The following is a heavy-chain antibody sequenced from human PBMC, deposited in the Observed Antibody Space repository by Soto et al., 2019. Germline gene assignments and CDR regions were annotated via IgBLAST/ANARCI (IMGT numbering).Heavy chain of an antibody. CDR3: AHRYYDILTGYYVYFDY. J-gene: IGHJ4*02. CDR1: GFSLSTSGVG. CDR2: IYWDDDK. Sequence: SGPTLVNPTQTLTLTCTFSGFSLSTSGVGVGWIRQPPGKALEWLALIYWDDDKRYSPSLKSRLTITKDTSKNQVVLTMTNMDPVDTATYYCAHRYYDILTGYYVYFDYWGQGTLVTVSS. D-gene: IGHD3-9*01. V-gene: IGHV2-5*02.